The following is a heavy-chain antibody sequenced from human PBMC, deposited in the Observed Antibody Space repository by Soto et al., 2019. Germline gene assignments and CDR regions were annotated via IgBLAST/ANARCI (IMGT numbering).Heavy chain of an antibody. D-gene: IGHD2-21*02. Sequence: QLQLQESGPGLVKPSETLSLTCTVSGGSISSSSYYWGWIRQPPGKGLEWIGSIYYSGSTYYNPSLKGRGTTSVDTPKNQFSLKLGSVSAADTAVYYCARQGGQYCGGDCYSDYWGQGTLVTVSS. CDR2: IYYSGST. V-gene: IGHV4-39*01. J-gene: IGHJ4*02. CDR3: ARQGGQYCGGDCYSDY. CDR1: GGSISSSSYY.